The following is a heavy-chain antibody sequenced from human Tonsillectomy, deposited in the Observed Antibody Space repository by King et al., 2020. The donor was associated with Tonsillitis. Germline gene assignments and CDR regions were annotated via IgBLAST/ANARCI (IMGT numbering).Heavy chain of an antibody. Sequence: VQLVESGGGVVQPGGSLRLSCAASGFTFSTYGMHWVRQAPGKGLEWVAFIRYDGRNENYIDSVKGRFTISRDISKNTLYLQMNSLRAEDTAVFYCAKDWSPFSSSSCYHYGMDVWGQGTTVTVSS. D-gene: IGHD6-6*01. V-gene: IGHV3-30*02. J-gene: IGHJ6*02. CDR2: IRYDGRNE. CDR3: AKDWSPFSSSSCYHYGMDV. CDR1: GFTFSTYG.